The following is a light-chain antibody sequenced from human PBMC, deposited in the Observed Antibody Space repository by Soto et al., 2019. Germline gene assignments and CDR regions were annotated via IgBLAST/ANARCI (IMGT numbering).Light chain of an antibody. CDR3: SSYAGSSTV. CDR1: SSDVGAYNY. J-gene: IGLJ1*01. Sequence: LTQPPSASGSPGQSVTISCTGTSSDVGAYNYVSWYQQHPGKAPKLMIYEVSYRPSGVPDRFSGSKSGNTASLTVSGLQAEDEADYYCSSYAGSSTVFGTGTKVTVL. V-gene: IGLV2-8*01. CDR2: EVS.